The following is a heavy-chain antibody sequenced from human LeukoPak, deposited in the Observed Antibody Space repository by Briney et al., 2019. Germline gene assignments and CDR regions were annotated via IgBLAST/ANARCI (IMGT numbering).Heavy chain of an antibody. V-gene: IGHV4-34*01. Sequence: SETLSLTCAVHGGSFSGYYWSWIRQPPGKGLEWIGEINHSGSINYNPSLKSRVTISVDTSKNQFSLKLSSVTAADTAVYYCARSRVRGVRWFDPWGQGTLVTVSS. CDR2: INHSGSI. CDR3: ARSRVRGVRWFDP. J-gene: IGHJ5*02. D-gene: IGHD3-10*01. CDR1: GGSFSGYY.